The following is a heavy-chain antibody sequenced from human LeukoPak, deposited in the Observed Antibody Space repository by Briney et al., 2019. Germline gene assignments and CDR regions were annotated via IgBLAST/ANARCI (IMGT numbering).Heavy chain of an antibody. D-gene: IGHD3-16*01. J-gene: IGHJ4*02. Sequence: KPSQTLSLTCTVSGGSISSGSYYWSWIRQPAGKGLEWIGRIYTSGSTNYNPSLKSRVTISVDTSKNQFSLKLSSVTAADTAVYYCARGDMGARFDYWGQGTLVTVSS. CDR2: IYTSGST. CDR3: ARGDMGARFDY. CDR1: GGSISSGSYY. V-gene: IGHV4-61*02.